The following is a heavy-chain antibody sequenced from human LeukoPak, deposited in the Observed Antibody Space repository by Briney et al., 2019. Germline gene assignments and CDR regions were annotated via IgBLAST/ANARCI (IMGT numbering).Heavy chain of an antibody. V-gene: IGHV1-24*01. Sequence: ASVKVSCKVSGYTLTELSMHWVRQAPGKGLEWMGGFDPEDGETIYAQKFQGRVTMTEDTSTDTAYMELSSPRSEDTAVYYCATDLPDKYFDWDDAFDIWGQGTMVTVSS. J-gene: IGHJ3*02. CDR2: FDPEDGET. D-gene: IGHD3-9*01. CDR3: ATDLPDKYFDWDDAFDI. CDR1: GYTLTELS.